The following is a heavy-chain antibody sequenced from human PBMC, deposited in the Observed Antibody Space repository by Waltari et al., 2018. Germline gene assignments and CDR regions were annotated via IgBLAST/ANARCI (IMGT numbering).Heavy chain of an antibody. CDR2: ISWNSGSI. CDR3: AKGGAMVTWNYFDY. J-gene: IGHJ4*02. CDR1: GFTFDDYA. V-gene: IGHV3-9*01. D-gene: IGHD5-18*01. Sequence: EVQLVESGGGLVQPGRSLRLSCAASGFTFDDYAMHWVRQAPGKGLEWVSGISWNSGSIGYADSVKGRFTISRDNAKNSLYLQMNSLRAEDTALYYCAKGGAMVTWNYFDYWGQGTLVTVSS.